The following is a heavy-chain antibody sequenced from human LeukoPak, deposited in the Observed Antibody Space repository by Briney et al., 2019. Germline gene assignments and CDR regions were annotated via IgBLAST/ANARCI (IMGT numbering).Heavy chain of an antibody. J-gene: IGHJ6*02. D-gene: IGHD1-7*01. CDR3: ARKNSNYYYGMDV. V-gene: IGHV3-53*01. Sequence: GGSLRLSCAASGFTVSSNYMGWVRQAPGKGLEWVSVIYSGGSTYYADSVKGRFTISRGNSKNTLYLQMNSLRAEDTAVYYCARKNSNYYYGMDVWGQGTTVTVSS. CDR2: IYSGGST. CDR1: GFTVSSNY.